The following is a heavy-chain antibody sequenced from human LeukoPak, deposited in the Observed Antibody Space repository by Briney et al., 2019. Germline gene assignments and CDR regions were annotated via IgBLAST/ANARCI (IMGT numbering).Heavy chain of an antibody. V-gene: IGHV3-48*02. CDR2: ISSSSGTI. J-gene: IGHJ4*02. CDR1: GFTFSTYS. D-gene: IGHD3-9*01. CDR3: AKGNYDILTGYYLMVFDY. Sequence: PGGSLRLSCAASGFTFSTYSMNWVRQAPGRGLEWVSYISSSSGTIYYADSVKGRFTISRDNAKNSLYLQMNRLRDEDTAVYYCAKGNYDILTGYYLMVFDYWGQGTLVTVSS.